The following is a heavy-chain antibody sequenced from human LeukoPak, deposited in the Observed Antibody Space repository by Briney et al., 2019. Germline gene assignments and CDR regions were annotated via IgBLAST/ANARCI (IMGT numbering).Heavy chain of an antibody. CDR1: GFTFSNYA. V-gene: IGHV3-23*01. D-gene: IGHD3-9*01. CDR2: ISVSGSST. CDR3: AKDVDILTGYSKYFDY. Sequence: GGSLRLSCAASGFTFSNYAMSWVRQAPGKGLEWVSTISVSGSSTYYADSVKARFIISRDSSKNTLYLQMNSLRVEDTALYYCAKDVDILTGYSKYFDYWGQGTLVTVSS. J-gene: IGHJ4*02.